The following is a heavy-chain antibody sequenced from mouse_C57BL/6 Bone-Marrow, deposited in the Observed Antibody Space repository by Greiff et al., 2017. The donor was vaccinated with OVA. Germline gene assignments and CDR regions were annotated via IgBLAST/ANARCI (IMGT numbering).Heavy chain of an antibody. CDR1: GYAFTNYL. D-gene: IGHD2-3*01. CDR3: ARYDGYSYYAMDY. J-gene: IGHJ4*01. CDR2: INPGSGGT. Sequence: QVQLKESGAELVRPGTSVKVSCKASGYAFTNYLIEWVKQRPGQGLEWIGVINPGSGGTNYNEKFKGKETLTADKSSSTAYMQLSSLTSEDSAVYFCARYDGYSYYAMDYWGQGTSVTVSS. V-gene: IGHV1-54*01.